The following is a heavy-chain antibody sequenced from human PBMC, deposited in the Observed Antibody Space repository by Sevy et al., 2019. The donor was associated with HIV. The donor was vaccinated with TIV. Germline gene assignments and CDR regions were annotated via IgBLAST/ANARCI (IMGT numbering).Heavy chain of an antibody. CDR1: GYTLTELS. Sequence: ASVKVSCKVSGYTLTELSMLWVRQAPGKGLEWMGGFDPEDGETIYAQKFQGRVTMTEDTSTDTAYMELSSLRSEDTAVYYCATNIVATILPYYFDYWGQGTLVTVSS. CDR3: ATNIVATILPYYFDY. V-gene: IGHV1-24*01. CDR2: FDPEDGET. D-gene: IGHD5-12*01. J-gene: IGHJ4*02.